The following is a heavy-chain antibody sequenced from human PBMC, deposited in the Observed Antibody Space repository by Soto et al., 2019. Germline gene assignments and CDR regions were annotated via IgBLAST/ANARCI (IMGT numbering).Heavy chain of an antibody. CDR3: ARGLTTMNRGNWFDP. CDR1: GGSLSGNY. D-gene: IGHD3-22*01. CDR2: INHRGST. Sequence: QVHLQQWGAGLLKPSETLSLTCAVSGGSLSGNYWSWIRQPPGKGLEWIGEINHRGSTNYKSSLKRRVSISVDTSKNQFSLKLSSVTAADTAVYYCARGLTTMNRGNWFDPWGQGTLVTVSS. V-gene: IGHV4-34*01. J-gene: IGHJ5*02.